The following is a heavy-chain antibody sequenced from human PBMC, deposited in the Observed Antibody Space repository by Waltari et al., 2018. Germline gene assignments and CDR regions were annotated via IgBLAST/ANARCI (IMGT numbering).Heavy chain of an antibody. CDR2: IYHSGST. CDR3: ARDGYYDSSGYRFDY. CDR1: GYSISSGYY. V-gene: IGHV4-38-2*02. D-gene: IGHD3-22*01. Sequence: QVQLQESGPGLVKPSETLSLTCAVPGYSISSGYYWGWIRQPPGKGLEWIGSIYHSGSTYYNPSLKSRVTISVDTSKNQFSLKLSSVTAADTAVYYCARDGYYDSSGYRFDYWGQGTLVTVSS. J-gene: IGHJ4*02.